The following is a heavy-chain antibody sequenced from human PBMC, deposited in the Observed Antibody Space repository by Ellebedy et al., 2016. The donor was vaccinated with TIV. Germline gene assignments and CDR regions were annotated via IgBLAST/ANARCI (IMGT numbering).Heavy chain of an antibody. D-gene: IGHD2-15*01. CDR1: GFTFSNYG. J-gene: IGHJ4*02. V-gene: IGHV3-33*01. CDR2: IWYDGRNK. Sequence: PGGSLRLSCAASGFTFSNYGMHWVRQAPGKGLEWVAVIWYDGRNKYYADSVKGRFTISRDNSKNTLYLQMNSLRAEDTAVYYCARDSGYCGGGSCYPGNYWGQGTLVTVSS. CDR3: ARDSGYCGGGSCYPGNY.